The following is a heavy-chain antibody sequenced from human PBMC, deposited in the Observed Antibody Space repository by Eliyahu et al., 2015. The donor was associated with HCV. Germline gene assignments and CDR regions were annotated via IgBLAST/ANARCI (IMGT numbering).Heavy chain of an antibody. CDR3: AKCSYEDFSYWGSATFHS. J-gene: IGHJ4*02. D-gene: IGHD7-27*01. V-gene: IGHV3-23*01. CDR1: GFNFXSYA. Sequence: EVQLLEYGGDLVQPGGSLRLSCAASGFNFXSYAMGWVRXSPGEGLEWVAAISGSGGSTHYGDSVRGRFSISRDSSNTLYLHMNSLRADDTAMYYCAKCSYEDFSYWGSATFHSWGQGTLVVVSP. CDR2: ISGSGGST.